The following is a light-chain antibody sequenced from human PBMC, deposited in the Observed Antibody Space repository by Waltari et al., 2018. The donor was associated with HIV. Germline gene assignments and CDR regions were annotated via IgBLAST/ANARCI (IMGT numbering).Light chain of an antibody. J-gene: IGKJ2*01. CDR2: KAS. CDR3: QQYNSYPYT. Sequence: DIEMTQSPSTLSASVGDRVTITCRASQSISSWLAWYQQKPGKAPKLLIYKASSLESGVPSRFSGSGSGTEFTLTISSLQPDDFATYYCQQYNSYPYTFGQGTKLEIK. CDR1: QSISSW. V-gene: IGKV1-5*03.